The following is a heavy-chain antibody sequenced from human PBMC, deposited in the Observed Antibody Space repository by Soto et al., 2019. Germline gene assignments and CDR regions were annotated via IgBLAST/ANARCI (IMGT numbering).Heavy chain of an antibody. D-gene: IGHD5-12*01. CDR3: ARDSDRDGYHNWFDP. CDR1: GFTFSSYG. Sequence: PGGSLRLSCAASGFTFSSYGIHWVRQAPGKGLEWVAVIWYDGSNKYYADSVKGRFTISRDNSKNTLYLQMNSLRAEDTAVYYCARDSDRDGYHNWFDPWGQGTLVTVSS. V-gene: IGHV3-33*01. J-gene: IGHJ5*02. CDR2: IWYDGSNK.